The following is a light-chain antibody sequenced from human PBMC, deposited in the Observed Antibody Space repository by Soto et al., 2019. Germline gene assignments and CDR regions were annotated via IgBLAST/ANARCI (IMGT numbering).Light chain of an antibody. J-gene: IGLJ3*02. Sequence: QSALTQPRSVSGSPGQSVTISCTGTSSDVGGYNYVSWYQLHPGTAPKLMIYDVSKRPSGVPDRFSGSKSGNTASLTISGLQAEDEADYYCGTWHSNARVFGGGTKLTVL. CDR1: SSDVGGYNY. CDR3: GTWHSNARV. V-gene: IGLV2-11*01. CDR2: DVS.